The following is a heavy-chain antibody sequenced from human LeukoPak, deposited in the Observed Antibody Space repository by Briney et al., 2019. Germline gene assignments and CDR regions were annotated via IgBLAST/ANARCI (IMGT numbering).Heavy chain of an antibody. J-gene: IGHJ4*02. Sequence: RSLRLSCAASGFAFSSYAMSWVRQAPGKGLEWVSAISASGGSTYYADSVKGRFTISRDNSKTTLYLQMNSLRAEDTAVYYCARVLVEMATMEYYFDYWGQGTLVTVSS. V-gene: IGHV3-23*01. CDR2: ISASGGST. CDR3: ARVLVEMATMEYYFDY. CDR1: GFAFSSYA. D-gene: IGHD5-24*01.